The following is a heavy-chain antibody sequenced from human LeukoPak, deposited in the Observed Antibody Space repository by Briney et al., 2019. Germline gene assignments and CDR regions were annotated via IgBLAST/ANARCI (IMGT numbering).Heavy chain of an antibody. D-gene: IGHD1-26*01. CDR2: IRTKAYGGTT. CDR1: GFTFGDYA. J-gene: IGHJ4*02. CDR3: ARELSGSYYDFDY. V-gene: IGHV3-49*04. Sequence: GGSLRLSCTASGFTFGDYAVSWVRQAPGKGLEWVGFIRTKAYGGTTEYAASVKGRFTISRDDSKSIVYLQMNSLKTEDTAVYYCARELSGSYYDFDYWGQGTLVTVSS.